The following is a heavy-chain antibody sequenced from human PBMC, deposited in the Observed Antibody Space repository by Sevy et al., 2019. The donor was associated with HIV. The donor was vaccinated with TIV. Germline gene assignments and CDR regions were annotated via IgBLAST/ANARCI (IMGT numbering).Heavy chain of an antibody. D-gene: IGHD6-13*01. V-gene: IGHV3-21*01. J-gene: IGHJ4*02. CDR1: GFTFSSYS. CDR2: ISSSSSYI. CDR3: ARAYTMTGDSSSWHGDY. Sequence: GGSLRLSCAASGFTFSSYSMNWVRQAPGKGLEWVSSISSSSSYIYYEDSVKGRFTISRDNAKNSLYLQMNSLRAEDTAVYYCARAYTMTGDSSSWHGDYWGQGTLVTVSS.